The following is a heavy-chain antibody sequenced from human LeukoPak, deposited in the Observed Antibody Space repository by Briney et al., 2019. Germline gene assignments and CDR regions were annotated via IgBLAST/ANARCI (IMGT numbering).Heavy chain of an antibody. V-gene: IGHV1-69*01. CDR1: GGTFSSYA. CDR3: EREGDTDKQRNWSAP. Sequence: GASVKVSCKASGGTFSSYAISWVRQAPGQGLEWMGGIIPIFGTANYAQKFQGRVTITADESTSTAYMELSSLRFEDTAVYYCEREGDTDKQRNWSAPWAQGPLVTVSS. CDR2: IIPIFGTA. D-gene: IGHD5-18*01. J-gene: IGHJ5*02.